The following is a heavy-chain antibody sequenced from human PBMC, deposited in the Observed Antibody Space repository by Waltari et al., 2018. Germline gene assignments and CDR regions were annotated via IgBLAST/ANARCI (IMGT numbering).Heavy chain of an antibody. J-gene: IGHJ4*02. D-gene: IGHD1-1*01. CDR3: GRGYNDRRLDY. Sequence: EVQLVESGGGLVQPGGSLRLSCEVSGFTFSNYWMHWVRQVPGKGLVWVSRIKHDGTGTIYADSVQGRFTISRDNAKNTLYLQLNSLRGEDTAVYYCGRGYNDRRLDYWGQGTLVTVS. CDR2: IKHDGTGT. V-gene: IGHV3-74*01. CDR1: GFTFSNYW.